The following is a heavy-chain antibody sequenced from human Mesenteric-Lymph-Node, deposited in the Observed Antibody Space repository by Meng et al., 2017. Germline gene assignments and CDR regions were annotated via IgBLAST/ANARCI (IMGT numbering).Heavy chain of an antibody. J-gene: IGHJ6*02. CDR3: ARAICSGGSCSLADGLDV. CDR2: SNRDGSTT. D-gene: IGHD2-15*01. V-gene: IGHV3-74*01. Sequence: GGSLRLSCAASGFTFSSYWMHWVRRAPGKGLVGVSHSNRDGSTTTYADSLRGRFTISRDNAKDTLYLQMNSLTAEDTAVYFCARAICSGGSCSLADGLDVWGQGTTVTVSS. CDR1: GFTFSSYW.